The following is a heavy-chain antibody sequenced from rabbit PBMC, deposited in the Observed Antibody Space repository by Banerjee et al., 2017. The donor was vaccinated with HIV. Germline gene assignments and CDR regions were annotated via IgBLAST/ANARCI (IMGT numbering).Heavy chain of an antibody. CDR2: IYAGSSGGT. CDR1: GFSFSSRY. Sequence: QSLEESGGGLVQPEGSLTLTCTASGFSFSSRYICWVRQAPGKGLEWIACIYAGSSGGTYYANWAKGRFTISRTSSTTVTLQMTSLTAADTATYFCARGAGYAGYGYASWYFNLWGQGTLVTVS. V-gene: IGHV1S40*01. J-gene: IGHJ4*01. CDR3: ARGAGYAGYGYASWYFNL. D-gene: IGHD6-1*01.